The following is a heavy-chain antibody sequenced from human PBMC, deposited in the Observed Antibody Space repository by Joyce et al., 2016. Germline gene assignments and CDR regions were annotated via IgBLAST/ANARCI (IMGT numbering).Heavy chain of an antibody. V-gene: IGHV5-51*01. D-gene: IGHD3-22*01. J-gene: IGHJ4*02. CDR3: ARRMPDSTGPDY. Sequence: EVQLLQSGAEVKKPGESLTISCKGSGYSFSTDWSGWVRQMPGRGLEWMGIIYPGDSDTKYSPSFQGQVAISADKSINTAYLQWTSLRASDTAIYYCARRMPDSTGPDYWGQGTLVTVSS. CDR1: GYSFSTDW. CDR2: IYPGDSDT.